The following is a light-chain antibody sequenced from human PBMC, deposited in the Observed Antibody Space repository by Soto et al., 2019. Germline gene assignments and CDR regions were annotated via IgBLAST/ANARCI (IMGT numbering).Light chain of an antibody. J-gene: IGKJ1*01. CDR2: AAS. V-gene: IGKV1-39*01. CDR1: QSISTY. Sequence: DIQMTQSPSSLSASVGDRVTITCRASQSISTYLNWYQQKPGKAPKLLIYAASSLQSGVPSRFSGSGSGTDFTLTISSLQPEDFAVFYCQQRSVWPWTFGQATKVEIK. CDR3: QQRSVWPWT.